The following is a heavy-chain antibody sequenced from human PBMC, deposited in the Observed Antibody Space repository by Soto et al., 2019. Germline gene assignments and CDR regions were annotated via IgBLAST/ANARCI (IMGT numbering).Heavy chain of an antibody. Sequence: QVQLVQSGAEVKKPGSSVKVSCKASGGNFRRYAISWVRQAPGQGLEWMGGILPIFGSPSHAQKFQGRVTVTADESTSTAYFELTCLTYEDTAMYYCVFGDCTTTSCSYYFYGLDVWGQGSPVTVSS. CDR1: GGNFRRYA. D-gene: IGHD2-2*01. CDR2: ILPIFGSP. V-gene: IGHV1-69*01. CDR3: VFGDCTTTSCSYYFYGLDV. J-gene: IGHJ6*02.